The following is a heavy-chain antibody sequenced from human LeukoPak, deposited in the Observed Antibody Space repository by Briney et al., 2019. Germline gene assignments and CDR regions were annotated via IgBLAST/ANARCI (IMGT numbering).Heavy chain of an antibody. J-gene: IGHJ4*02. CDR1: GGTFSSYA. Sequence: GASVKVSCKASGGTFSSYAISWVRQAPGQGLEWMGGIIPIFGTANYAQKFQGRVTITADESTSTAYMELSSLRSEDTAVYYCARDGGLHCSSSRTFDYWGQGTLVTVSS. CDR2: IIPIFGTA. V-gene: IGHV1-69*13. D-gene: IGHD6-13*01. CDR3: ARDGGLHCSSSRTFDY.